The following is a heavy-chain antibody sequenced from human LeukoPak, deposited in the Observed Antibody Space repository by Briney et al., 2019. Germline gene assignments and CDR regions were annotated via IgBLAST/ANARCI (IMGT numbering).Heavy chain of an antibody. CDR1: GDSLTSGSRY. V-gene: IGHV4-61*09. Sequence: SETLSLTCTVSGDSLTSGSRYWSWIRQPTGKGLEWIGHFYSSTRTTYNPSLESRVTISGDTAKNQFSLKLDSVTAADTAVYFCARCMSELDYGDYAYYYHMDVWGKGTTVTVSS. CDR3: ARCMSELDYGDYAYYYHMDV. CDR2: FYSSTRT. J-gene: IGHJ6*04. D-gene: IGHD4-17*01.